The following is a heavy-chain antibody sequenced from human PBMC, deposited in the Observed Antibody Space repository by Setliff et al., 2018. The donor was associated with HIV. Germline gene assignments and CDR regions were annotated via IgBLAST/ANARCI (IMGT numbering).Heavy chain of an antibody. CDR2: IYSSATT. Sequence: PSETLSLTCTVSGDSISSSGYYWTWIRQPAGKGLEWIGRIYSSATTTYNPSLKSRVTISIDTSKNQFYLTVSSVTAADTAVYYCARGPGAKSAEAFDIWGRGTVVTVSS. V-gene: IGHV4-61*02. CDR3: ARGPGAKSAEAFDI. J-gene: IGHJ3*02. D-gene: IGHD2-15*01. CDR1: GDSISSSGYY.